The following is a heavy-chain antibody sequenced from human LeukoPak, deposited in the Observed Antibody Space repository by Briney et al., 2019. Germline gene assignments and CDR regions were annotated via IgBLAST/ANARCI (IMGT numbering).Heavy chain of an antibody. CDR1: GGSFSGYY. CDR2: INHSGST. V-gene: IGHV4-34*01. CDR3: ARAPLYYDILTGYSDSQFDY. Sequence: PSETLSLTCAVYGGSFSGYYWSWIRQPPGKGLEWIGEINHSGSTNYNPSLKSRVTISVDTSKNQFSLKLSSVTAADTAVYYCARAPLYYDILTGYSDSQFDYWGQGTLVTVSS. D-gene: IGHD3-9*01. J-gene: IGHJ4*02.